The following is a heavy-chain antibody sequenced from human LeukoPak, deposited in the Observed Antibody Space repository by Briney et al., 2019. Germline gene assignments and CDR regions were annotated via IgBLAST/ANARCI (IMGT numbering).Heavy chain of an antibody. CDR2: INHSGST. V-gene: IGHV4-34*01. Sequence: PSETLSLTCAVYGVSFSGYYWSWLRQPPGKGLEWIGEINHSGSTNYNPSLKSRVTISVDTSKNQFSLKLSSVTAADTAVYYCARGMNCSGGSCRFDYWGQGTLVTVCS. D-gene: IGHD2-15*01. J-gene: IGHJ4*02. CDR1: GVSFSGYY. CDR3: ARGMNCSGGSCRFDY.